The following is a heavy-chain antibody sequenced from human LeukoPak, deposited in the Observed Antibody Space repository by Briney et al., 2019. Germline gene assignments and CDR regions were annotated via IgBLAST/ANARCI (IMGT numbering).Heavy chain of an antibody. CDR1: GGSFSGYY. V-gene: IGHV4-34*01. J-gene: IGHJ4*02. Sequence: KASETLSLTCAVYGGSFSGYYWSWIRQPPGKGLEWIGEINHSGSTNYNPSLKSRVTISVDTSKNQFSLKLSSVTAADTAVYYCARDDPRSDYWGQGTLVTVSS. CDR3: ARDDPRSDY. CDR2: INHSGST.